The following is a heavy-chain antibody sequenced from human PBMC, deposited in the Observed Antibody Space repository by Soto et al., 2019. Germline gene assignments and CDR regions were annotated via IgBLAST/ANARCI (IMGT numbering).Heavy chain of an antibody. V-gene: IGHV4-61*01. CDR3: ARGLGITLVY. CDR1: GGSVSSGSYY. J-gene: IGHJ4*02. D-gene: IGHD3-16*01. CDR2: IYYSGST. Sequence: PSDTLSLTCTVSGGSVSSGSYYWSWFRQPPGKGLEWIGYIYYSGSTNYNPSLKSRVTISVDTSKNQFSLKLSSVTAADTAVYYCARGLGITLVYWGQGTLVTVSS.